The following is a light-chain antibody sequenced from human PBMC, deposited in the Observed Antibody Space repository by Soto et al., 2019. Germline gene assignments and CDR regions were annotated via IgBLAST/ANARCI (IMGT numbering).Light chain of an antibody. CDR1: QSLITRY. V-gene: IGKV3-20*01. Sequence: EIVLTQSPGTLSLFPGERATLSCRASQSLITRYLAWYQQKPGQAPRLLIYGASSRATGIPDGFSGSGSGTDFTLTISRLDPEDYAVYSCQQYGTSPTFGQGTRLEIK. J-gene: IGKJ5*01. CDR2: GAS. CDR3: QQYGTSPT.